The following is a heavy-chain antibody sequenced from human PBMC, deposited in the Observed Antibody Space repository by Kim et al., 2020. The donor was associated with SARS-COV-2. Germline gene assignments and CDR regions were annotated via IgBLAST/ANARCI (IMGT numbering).Heavy chain of an antibody. V-gene: IGHV3-49*02. D-gene: IGHD3-22*01. CDR3: TRANFDSSGYYIPDY. Sequence: ASVKGRFTISRDDSKSIAYLQMNSLKTEDTAVYYCTRANFDSSGYYIPDYWGQGTLVTVSS. J-gene: IGHJ4*02.